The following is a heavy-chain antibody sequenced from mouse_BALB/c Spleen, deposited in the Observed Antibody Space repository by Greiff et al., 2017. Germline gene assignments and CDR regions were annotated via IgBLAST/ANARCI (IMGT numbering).Heavy chain of an antibody. J-gene: IGHJ3*01. CDR1: GYTFTSYY. V-gene: IGHV1S56*01. Sequence: QVQLQQSGPELVKPGASVRISCKASGYTFTSYYIHWVKQRPGQGLEWIGWIYPGNVNTKYNEKFKGKATLTADKSSSTAYMQLSSLTSEDSAVYFCARPLTTVVGEFAYWGQGTLVTVSA. CDR2: IYPGNVNT. CDR3: ARPLTTVVGEFAY. D-gene: IGHD1-1*01.